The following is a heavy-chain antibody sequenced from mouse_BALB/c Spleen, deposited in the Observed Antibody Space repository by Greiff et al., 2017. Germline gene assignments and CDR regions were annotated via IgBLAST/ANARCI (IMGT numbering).Heavy chain of an antibody. V-gene: IGHV5-6*01. J-gene: IGHJ3*01. CDR3: ARHDYDAY. Sequence: EVQLQESGGDLVKPGGSLKLSCAASGFTFSSYGMSWVRQTPDKRLEWVATISSGGSYTYYPDSVKGRFTISRDNAKNTLYLQMSSLKSEDTAMYYCARHDYDAYWGQGTLVTVSA. CDR1: GFTFSSYG. CDR2: ISSGGSYT. D-gene: IGHD2-4*01.